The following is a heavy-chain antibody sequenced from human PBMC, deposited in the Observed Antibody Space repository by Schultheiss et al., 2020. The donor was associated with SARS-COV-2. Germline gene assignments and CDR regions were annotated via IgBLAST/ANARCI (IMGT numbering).Heavy chain of an antibody. Sequence: SETLSLTCTVSGGSISTGGYYWSWIRQYPGKGLEWVGHIYNSGSTYYNPSLKSRVTISVDTSENQFSLRLSSVTAADTAVYYCARWHYGDHEGACFDYWGQGTLVTVSS. D-gene: IGHD4-17*01. J-gene: IGHJ4*02. CDR1: GGSISTGGYY. CDR3: ARWHYGDHEGACFDY. V-gene: IGHV4-31*03. CDR2: IYNSGST.